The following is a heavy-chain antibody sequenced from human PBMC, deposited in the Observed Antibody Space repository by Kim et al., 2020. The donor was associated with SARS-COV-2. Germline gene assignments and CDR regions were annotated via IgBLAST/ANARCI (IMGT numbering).Heavy chain of an antibody. V-gene: IGHV4-59*01. D-gene: IGHD6-19*01. CDR3: ARDLWYSSGFDY. J-gene: IGHJ4*02. Sequence: NYNPSLKSRVTISVDTAKNQFSLKLSSVTAADTAVYYCARDLWYSSGFDYWGQGTLVTVSS.